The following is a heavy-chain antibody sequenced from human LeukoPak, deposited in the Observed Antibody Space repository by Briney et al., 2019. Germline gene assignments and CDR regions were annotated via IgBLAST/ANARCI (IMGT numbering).Heavy chain of an antibody. CDR1: GFTFSSYG. CDR3: AKGRGDSYYYYMDV. J-gene: IGHJ6*03. Sequence: GGSLRLSCAASGFTFSSYGMHWVRQAPGKGLEWVAVISYDGSNKYYADSVKGRFTISRDNSKNTLYLQMNSLRAEDTAVYYCAKGRGDSYYYYMDVWGKGTTVTVSS. V-gene: IGHV3-30*18. CDR2: ISYDGSNK. D-gene: IGHD2-21*02.